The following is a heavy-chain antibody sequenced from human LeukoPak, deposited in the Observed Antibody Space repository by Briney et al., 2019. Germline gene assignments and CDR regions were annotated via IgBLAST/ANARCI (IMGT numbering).Heavy chain of an antibody. CDR3: VRDWPGDSYGADP. J-gene: IGHJ5*02. Sequence: GGSLRLSCAASGFTFSDYWMNWVRQAPGMGLEWVANIRQDGSQKYYVDSVKGRFTISRDNAKNSLYLQMNRLRAEDTAVYYCVRDWPGDSYGADPWGQGTLVTVSS. V-gene: IGHV3-7*01. CDR1: GFTFSDYW. CDR2: IRQDGSQK. D-gene: IGHD5-18*01.